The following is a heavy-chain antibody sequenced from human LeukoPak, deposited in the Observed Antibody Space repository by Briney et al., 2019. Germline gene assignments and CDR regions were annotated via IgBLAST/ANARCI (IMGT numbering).Heavy chain of an antibody. D-gene: IGHD6-13*01. J-gene: IGHJ1*01. CDR3: ARSPYSSSWYIYFQH. CDR1: GYDFTTYW. Sequence: GESLKISCKGSGYDFTTYWIGWVRQMPGKGLEWMGIIYPGDSDTRYSPSFQGQVTISADKSISTAYLQWDSLKASDTAMYYCARSPYSSSWYIYFQHWGQGTLVTVSS. CDR2: IYPGDSDT. V-gene: IGHV5-51*01.